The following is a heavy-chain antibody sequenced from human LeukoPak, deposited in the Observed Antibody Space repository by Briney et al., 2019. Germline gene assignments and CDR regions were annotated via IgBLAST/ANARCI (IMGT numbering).Heavy chain of an antibody. CDR1: GFTFSSYW. CDR3: ARDEYFDSSVYYPPFDY. CDR2: IKQDGSEN. Sequence: GGSLRLSCAASGFTFSSYWMSWVRQAPGKGLEWVANIKQDGSENYYVDSVKGRFTISRDNAKNSLFLQVNSLRAEDTAVYYCARDEYFDSSVYYPPFDYWGQGTLVTVSS. J-gene: IGHJ4*02. V-gene: IGHV3-7*04. D-gene: IGHD3-22*01.